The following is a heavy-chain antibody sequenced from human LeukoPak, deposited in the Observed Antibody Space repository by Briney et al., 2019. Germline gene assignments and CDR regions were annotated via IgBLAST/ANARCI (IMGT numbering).Heavy chain of an antibody. V-gene: IGHV3-48*01. CDR2: ISSSSSTT. CDR3: ASARRYHDSNPFDP. J-gene: IGHJ5*02. Sequence: PGGSLRLSCAASGFTFSSYAMSWVRQAPGKGLEWVSYISSSSSTTYYADSVKGRFTISRDNAKNSLYLQMNSLRAEDTAVYYCASARRYHDSNPFDPWGQGTLVTVSS. D-gene: IGHD3-22*01. CDR1: GFTFSSYA.